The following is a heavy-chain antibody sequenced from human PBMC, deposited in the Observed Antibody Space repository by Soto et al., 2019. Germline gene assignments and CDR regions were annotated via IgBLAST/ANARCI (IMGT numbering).Heavy chain of an antibody. D-gene: IGHD2-15*01. CDR1: GYTFTSYG. Sequence: ASVKVSCKASGYTFTSYGISWVRQAPGQGLEWMGWISAYNDNTKYAQKLKGRVTMSTDTSTDTVYMELRSLTSDDTAVYYCAREGYCSSGSCALYSHDFFGMDVWGQGTTVTVSS. CDR3: AREGYCSSGSCALYSHDFFGMDV. CDR2: ISAYNDNT. V-gene: IGHV1-18*01. J-gene: IGHJ6*02.